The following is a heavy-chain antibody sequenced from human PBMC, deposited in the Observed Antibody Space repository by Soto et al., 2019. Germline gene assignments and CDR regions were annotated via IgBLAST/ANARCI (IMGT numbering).Heavy chain of an antibody. CDR1: GGSFSGYY. CDR3: ARTYYDFWSGSPRVSSWFDP. Sequence: QVQLQQWGAGLLKPSETLSLTCAVYGGSFSGYYWSWIRQPPGKGLEWIGEINHSGSTNYNPSLKSRVTISVDTSKNQFSLKLSSVTAADTAVYYCARTYYDFWSGSPRVSSWFDPWGQGTLVTVSS. D-gene: IGHD3-3*01. V-gene: IGHV4-34*01. J-gene: IGHJ5*02. CDR2: INHSGST.